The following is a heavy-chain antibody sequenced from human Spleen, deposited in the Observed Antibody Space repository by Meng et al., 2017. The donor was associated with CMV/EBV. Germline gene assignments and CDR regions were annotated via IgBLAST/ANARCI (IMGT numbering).Heavy chain of an antibody. V-gene: IGHV4-39*07. D-gene: IGHD4-11*01. CDR1: GGSISSSSYY. CDR3: ARDRRTTLLGYYYGMDV. CDR2: IYYSGST. Sequence: SETLSLTCTVSGGSISSSSYYWGWIRQPPGKGLEWIGSIYYSGSTYYNPSLKSRVTISVDTSKNQFSLKLSSVTAADTAVYYCARDRRTTLLGYYYGMDVWGQGTTVTVSS. J-gene: IGHJ6*02.